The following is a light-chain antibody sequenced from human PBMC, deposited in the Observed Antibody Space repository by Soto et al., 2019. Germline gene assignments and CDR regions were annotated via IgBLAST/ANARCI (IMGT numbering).Light chain of an antibody. Sequence: SNELTQPPSVSVAPGQTARITCGGNNIGTYSVHWYQQKPGQAPVLVVYDGSDRPSGIPERFSGSNSGNTATLTIGRVEAEDEAVYYCQVWDNNGGHNYVFGAGTKVTVL. CDR1: NIGTYS. CDR2: DGS. V-gene: IGLV3-21*02. CDR3: QVWDNNGGHNYV. J-gene: IGLJ1*01.